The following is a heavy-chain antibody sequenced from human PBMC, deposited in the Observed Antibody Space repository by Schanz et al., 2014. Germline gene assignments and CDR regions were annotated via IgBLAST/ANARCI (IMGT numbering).Heavy chain of an antibody. CDR2: IFTGGSS. CDR1: GDSMKSHY. V-gene: IGHV4-4*07. Sequence: QVQLRESGPRLVKPSETLSLNCTVSGDSMKSHYWTWIRQPAGQGLEWVGRIFTGGSSDYNRSFKSRITMSIATSKKYFSLNLNSVTAADTAFYFCARVSRGGVFDFWGPGILVTVSS. D-gene: IGHD3-3*01. J-gene: IGHJ4*02. CDR3: ARVSRGGVFDF.